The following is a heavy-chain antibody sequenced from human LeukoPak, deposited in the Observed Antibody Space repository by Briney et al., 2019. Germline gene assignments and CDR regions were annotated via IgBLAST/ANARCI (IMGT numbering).Heavy chain of an antibody. CDR1: GYTFTSYG. CDR2: ISAYNGNT. Sequence: ASVKVSCKASGYTFTSYGISWVRQAPGQGLEWMGWISAYNGNTNYAQKLQGRVTMTTDTSTSTAYMELRSLRSDDTAVYYCARGRWELHIYYYYYMDVWGKGTTVTVSS. D-gene: IGHD1-26*01. V-gene: IGHV1-18*01. J-gene: IGHJ6*03. CDR3: ARGRWELHIYYYYYMDV.